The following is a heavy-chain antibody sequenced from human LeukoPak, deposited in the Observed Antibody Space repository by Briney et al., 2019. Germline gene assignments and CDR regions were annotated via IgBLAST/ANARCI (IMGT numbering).Heavy chain of an antibody. V-gene: IGHV4-39*01. CDR1: GGSISSSTNY. Sequence: SETLSLTCTVSGGSISSSTNYWGWIRQPPGKGLEWIGSIYYSGSTYYNPSLKSRVTISVDTSKNQFSLKPSSVTAADTAVYYCVPAAIEGNWFDPWGQGTLVTVSS. CDR2: IYYSGST. CDR3: VPAAIEGNWFDP. J-gene: IGHJ5*02. D-gene: IGHD2-2*02.